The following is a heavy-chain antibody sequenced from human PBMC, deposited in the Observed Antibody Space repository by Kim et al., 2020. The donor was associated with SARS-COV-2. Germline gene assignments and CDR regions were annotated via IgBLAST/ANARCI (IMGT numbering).Heavy chain of an antibody. V-gene: IGHV4-39*07. Sequence: SETLSLTCTVSGGSISSSSYYWGWIRQPPGKGLEWIGSIYYSGSTYYNPSPENRVTISVETTKKQFSLKLSSVTAADTTVYYCASMTTDYYYYYGMDVWGPGTTVTASS. J-gene: IGHJ6*02. CDR2: IYYSGST. D-gene: IGHD4-4*01. CDR3: ASMTTDYYYYYGMDV. CDR1: GGSISSSSYY.